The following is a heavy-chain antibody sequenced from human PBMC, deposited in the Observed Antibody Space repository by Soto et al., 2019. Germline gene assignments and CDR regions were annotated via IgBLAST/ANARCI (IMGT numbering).Heavy chain of an antibody. D-gene: IGHD2-21*01. Sequence: GSLRLSCAASGFTFSSYGMHWVRQAPGKGLEWVAVIWYDGSNKYYADSVKGRFTISRDNSKNTLYLQMNSLRAEDTAVYYCARDSIGGDCFDYWGQGTLVNVSS. V-gene: IGHV3-33*01. CDR3: ARDSIGGDCFDY. J-gene: IGHJ4*02. CDR1: GFTFSSYG. CDR2: IWYDGSNK.